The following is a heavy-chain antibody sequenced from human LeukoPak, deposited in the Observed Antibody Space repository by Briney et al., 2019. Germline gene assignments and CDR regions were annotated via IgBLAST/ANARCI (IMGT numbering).Heavy chain of an antibody. CDR3: ARRRYGGNSRQFDY. V-gene: IGHV1-18*01. CDR2: ISAYNGNT. CDR1: GYTFTIYG. D-gene: IGHD4-23*01. J-gene: IGHJ4*02. Sequence: ASVNVSFTASGYTFTIYGISWVRQAPGQGLEWMGWISAYNGNTNYAQKLQGRVTMTTDTTTSTAYMELRSLRSDDTAVYYCARRRYGGNSRQFDYWGQGTLVTVSS.